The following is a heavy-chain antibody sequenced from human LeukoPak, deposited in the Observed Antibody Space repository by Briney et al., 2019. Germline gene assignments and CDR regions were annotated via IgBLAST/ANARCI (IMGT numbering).Heavy chain of an antibody. D-gene: IGHD1-26*01. CDR1: GFTFSSYW. V-gene: IGHV3-7*01. CDR3: AREGGSYYSNWFDP. J-gene: IGHJ5*02. CDR2: IKQDGSEK. Sequence: QPGGSLRLSCAASGFTFSSYWMSWVRQARGKGLEGVANIKQDGSEKYYVDSVKGRFTISRDNAKNSLYLQMNSLRAEDTAVYYCAREGGSYYSNWFDPWGQGTLVTVSS.